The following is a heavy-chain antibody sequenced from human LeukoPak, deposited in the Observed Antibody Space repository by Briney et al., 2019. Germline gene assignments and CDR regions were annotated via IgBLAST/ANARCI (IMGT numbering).Heavy chain of an antibody. J-gene: IGHJ4*02. CDR1: GFTCSDYS. CDR2: ISSSGYTI. D-gene: IGHD2-2*01. Sequence: PGGSLRLSCEVSGFTCSDYSMNWVRQAPGKGLEWVSYISSSGYTINYADSVKGRFTISRDNSKNTLYLQMNSLRAEDTAVYYCAKALRFTSRHGFDYWGQGTLVTVSS. V-gene: IGHV3-48*01. CDR3: AKALRFTSRHGFDY.